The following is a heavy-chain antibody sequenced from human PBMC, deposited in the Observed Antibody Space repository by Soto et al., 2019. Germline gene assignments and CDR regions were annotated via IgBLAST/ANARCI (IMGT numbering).Heavy chain of an antibody. Sequence: SETLSLTLTVSGGSISSSSYYWGWIRQPPGKGLEWIGSIYYSGSTYYNPSLKSRVTISVDTSKNQFSLKLHSVTAAETAVYYCARHSGVRAFVRWGQGTLVTVSS. CDR2: IYYSGST. V-gene: IGHV4-39*01. CDR1: GGSISSSSYY. D-gene: IGHD3-10*01. J-gene: IGHJ4*02. CDR3: ARHSGVRAFVR.